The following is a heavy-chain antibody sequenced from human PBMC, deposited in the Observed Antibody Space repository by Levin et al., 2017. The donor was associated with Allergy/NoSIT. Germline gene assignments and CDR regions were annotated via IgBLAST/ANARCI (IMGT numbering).Heavy chain of an antibody. V-gene: IGHV3-21*01. Sequence: GGSLRLSCAASGFTFSSYSMNWVRQAPGKGLEWVSSISSSSSYIYYADSVKGRFTISRDNAKNSLYLQMNSLRAEDTAVYYCASSGYCSSTSCYGIDAFDIWGQGTMVTVSS. CDR3: ASSGYCSSTSCYGIDAFDI. CDR2: ISSSSSYI. D-gene: IGHD2-2*01. CDR1: GFTFSSYS. J-gene: IGHJ3*02.